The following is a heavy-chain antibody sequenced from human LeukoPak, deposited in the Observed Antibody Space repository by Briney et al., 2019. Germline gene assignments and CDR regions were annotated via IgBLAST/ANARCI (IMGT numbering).Heavy chain of an antibody. CDR2: IYYSGST. V-gene: IGHV4-39*07. CDR3: ASSSEDYGDYSWTLDYYYYMDV. D-gene: IGHD4-17*01. Sequence: ASETLSPTCSVSGDSITGYYWGWIRQPPGKGLEWIGSIYYSGSTYYNPSLKSRVTISVDTSKNQFSLKLSSVTAADTAVYYCASSSEDYGDYSWTLDYYYYMDVWGKGTTVTVSS. J-gene: IGHJ6*03. CDR1: GDSITGYY.